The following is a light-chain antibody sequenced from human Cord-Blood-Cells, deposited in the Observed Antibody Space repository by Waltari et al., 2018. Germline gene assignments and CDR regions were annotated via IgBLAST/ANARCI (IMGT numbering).Light chain of an antibody. CDR3: QQSYSTPWT. J-gene: IGKJ1*01. V-gene: IGKV1-39*01. CDR2: AAS. Sequence: DIQMTQSPSSLSASVVDRVTITCRASQSISSYLNWYQQKPGKAPKLLIYAASSLQSGVPSRFSGSGSGTDVTLTISSLQPEDFATYYCQQSYSTPWTFGQGTKVEIK. CDR1: QSISSY.